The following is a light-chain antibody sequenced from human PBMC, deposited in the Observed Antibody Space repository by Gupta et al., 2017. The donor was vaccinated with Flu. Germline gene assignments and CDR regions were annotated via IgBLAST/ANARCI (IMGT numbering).Light chain of an antibody. Sequence: ATLSCGASQSITSTYLAWYQHRPGQAPRLLMYGASTRATGIPDRFRGGGSGTDFSLNISRLEPEDLAVYYCQHYSSSSTMYTFGQGTKLELK. CDR2: GAS. CDR1: QSITSTY. CDR3: QHYSSSSTMYT. J-gene: IGKJ2*01. V-gene: IGKV3-20*01.